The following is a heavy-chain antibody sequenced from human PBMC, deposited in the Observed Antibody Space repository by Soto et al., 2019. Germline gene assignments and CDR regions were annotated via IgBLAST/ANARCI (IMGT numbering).Heavy chain of an antibody. CDR1: GGSISSGGYY. CDR3: AREVVAGRTTYNWFDP. Sequence: SETLSLTCTVSGGSISSGGYYWSWIRQHPGKGLEWIGYIYYSGSTYYDPSLKSRVTISVDTSKNQFSLKLSSVTAADTAVYYCAREVVAGRTTYNWFDPWGQGTLVTVSS. J-gene: IGHJ5*02. V-gene: IGHV4-31*03. D-gene: IGHD2-2*01. CDR2: IYYSGST.